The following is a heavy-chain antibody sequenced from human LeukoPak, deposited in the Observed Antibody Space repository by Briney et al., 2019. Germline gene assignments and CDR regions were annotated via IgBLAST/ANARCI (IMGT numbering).Heavy chain of an antibody. CDR3: ARSTYYGFWSGFPNWFDP. D-gene: IGHD3-3*01. V-gene: IGHV4-34*01. CDR1: GGSFSGYY. Sequence: ASETLSLTCAVYGGSFSGYYWSWIRQPPGKGLEWIGEINHSGSTNYNPSLKSRVTISVDTSKNQFSLKLSSVTAADTAVYYCARSTYYGFWSGFPNWFDPWGQGTLVTVSS. J-gene: IGHJ5*02. CDR2: INHSGST.